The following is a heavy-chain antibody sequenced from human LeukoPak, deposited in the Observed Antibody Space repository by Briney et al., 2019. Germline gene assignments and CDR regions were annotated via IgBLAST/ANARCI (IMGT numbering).Heavy chain of an antibody. CDR2: IKQDGSEK. D-gene: IGHD3-3*01. Sequence: PGGSLRLSCAASGFTFSSYWMSWVRQAPGKGLEWVANIKQDGSEKYYVDSVKGRFTISRDNATTSLYLQMNSLRAEDTAVYYCARDSMDYDFWSGYLDVSPFDYWGQGTLVTVSS. CDR3: ARDSMDYDFWSGYLDVSPFDY. V-gene: IGHV3-7*01. CDR1: GFTFSSYW. J-gene: IGHJ4*02.